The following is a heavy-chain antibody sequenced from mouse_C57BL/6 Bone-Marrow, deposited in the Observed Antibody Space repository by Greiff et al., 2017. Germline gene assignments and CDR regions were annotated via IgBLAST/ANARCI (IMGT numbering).Heavy chain of an antibody. J-gene: IGHJ4*01. CDR1: GFSFNTYA. CDR2: IRSKSNNYAT. D-gene: IGHD2-4*01. CDR3: VRVIYYDFSMDY. Sequence: EVQLQQSGGGLVQPKGSLKLSCAASGFSFNTYAMNWVRQAPGKGLEWVARIRSKSNNYATYYADSVKDRFTISRDDSESMLYLQMNNLKTEDTAMYYCVRVIYYDFSMDYWGQGTSVTVSS. V-gene: IGHV10-1*01.